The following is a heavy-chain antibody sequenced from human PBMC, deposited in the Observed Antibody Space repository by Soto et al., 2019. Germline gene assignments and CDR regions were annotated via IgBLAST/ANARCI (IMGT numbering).Heavy chain of an antibody. J-gene: IGHJ4*02. CDR1: GFTVSNNY. Sequence: EVQLVESGGGLIQPGGSLRLSCAASGFTVSNNYMSWVRQAPGRGLESVSVIYSDGSTYYADSVKGRITIPRDNPMNKLYPQMNSLRVEDTALYYCATAYCTDGSSCGFDYWGQGTLVTVSS. CDR2: IYSDGST. V-gene: IGHV3-53*01. D-gene: IGHD2-8*01. CDR3: ATAYCTDGSSCGFDY.